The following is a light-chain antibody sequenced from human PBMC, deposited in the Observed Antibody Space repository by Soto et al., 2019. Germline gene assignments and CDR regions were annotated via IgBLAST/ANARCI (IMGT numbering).Light chain of an antibody. J-gene: IGKJ2*01. Sequence: DMVLTQSPGTLSLSPGDRATLSCRASQSVRSNYLAWYQQKPGQPPRLLIVGASTMATGIQSRFSGSGSGTDFTLNISRLEPEDCAVYYCQQYGSSPNTFGQGTKLEIK. CDR2: GAS. CDR3: QQYGSSPNT. V-gene: IGKV3-20*01. CDR1: QSVRSNY.